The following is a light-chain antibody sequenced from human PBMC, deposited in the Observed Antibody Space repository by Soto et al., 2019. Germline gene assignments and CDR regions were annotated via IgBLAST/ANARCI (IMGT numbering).Light chain of an antibody. J-gene: IGKJ5*01. Sequence: DIQMTQSPSTLSASVGDRVTITCRACQIISSWLAWYQQKPGKAPKVLIYDASTLKSGVPSRFSGSESGTEFTLIISSLQPEDSASYYCQQYYTYPFTFGQGTRLEIK. CDR2: DAS. V-gene: IGKV1-5*01. CDR3: QQYYTYPFT. CDR1: QIISSW.